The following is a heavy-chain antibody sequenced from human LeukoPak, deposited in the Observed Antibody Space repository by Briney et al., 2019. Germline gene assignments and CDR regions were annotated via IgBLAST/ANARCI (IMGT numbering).Heavy chain of an antibody. V-gene: IGHV3-9*01. J-gene: IGHJ3*02. CDR2: ISWNSGSI. Sequence: GGSLRLSCVASGFTFDDYAMHWVRQAPGKGLEWVSGISWNSGSIDYADSVKGRFTISRDNAKNSLYLQMNSLRAEDTAVYYCARDGLRKESDAFDIWGQGTMVTVSS. D-gene: IGHD3-10*01. CDR3: ARDGLRKESDAFDI. CDR1: GFTFDDYA.